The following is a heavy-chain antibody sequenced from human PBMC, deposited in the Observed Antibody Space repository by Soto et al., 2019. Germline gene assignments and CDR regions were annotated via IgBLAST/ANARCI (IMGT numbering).Heavy chain of an antibody. J-gene: IGHJ6*02. V-gene: IGHV1-69*01. Sequence: QVQLVQSGAEVKKPGSSVKVSCKASGGTFSSYAISWVRQAPGQGLEWMGGIIPIFGTANCAQKFQGRVTITADESTSTAYMELSSLRSEDTAVYYCARGVLGYCSSTSCPNYYYYGMDVWGQGTTVTVSS. CDR2: IIPIFGTA. CDR1: GGTFSSYA. D-gene: IGHD2-2*01. CDR3: ARGVLGYCSSTSCPNYYYYGMDV.